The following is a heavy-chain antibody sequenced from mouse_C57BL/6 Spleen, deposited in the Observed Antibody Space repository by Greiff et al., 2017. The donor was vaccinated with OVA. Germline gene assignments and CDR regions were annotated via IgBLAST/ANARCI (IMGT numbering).Heavy chain of an antibody. CDR1: GYTFTSYW. V-gene: IGHV1-55*01. Sequence: VQLQQPGAELVKPGASVKMSCKASGYTFTSYWITWVKQRPGQGLEWIGDIYPGSGSTNYNEKFKSKATLTVDTSSSTAYMQLSSLTSEDSAVYYCARDYYGSSYLWYFDYWGQGTTLTVSS. J-gene: IGHJ2*01. CDR3: ARDYYGSSYLWYFDY. D-gene: IGHD1-1*01. CDR2: IYPGSGST.